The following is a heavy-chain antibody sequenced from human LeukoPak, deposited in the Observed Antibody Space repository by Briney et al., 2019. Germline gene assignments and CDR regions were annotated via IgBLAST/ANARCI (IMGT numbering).Heavy chain of an antibody. V-gene: IGHV4-39*07. CDR3: ARGFFDWLLYNGGYYYYYYGMDV. CDR1: GGYLNNNDFS. J-gene: IGHJ6*02. CDR2: ANIHYTGST. D-gene: IGHD3/OR15-3a*01. Sequence: SETLSLTCTVSGGYLNNNDFSWGWIRQPPGKGLEWIGIANIHYTGSTNDSPSLKSRVDISLDTSKNQFSLNLTSVSAADTAVYYCARGFFDWLLYNGGYYYYYYGMDVWGQGTTVTVSS.